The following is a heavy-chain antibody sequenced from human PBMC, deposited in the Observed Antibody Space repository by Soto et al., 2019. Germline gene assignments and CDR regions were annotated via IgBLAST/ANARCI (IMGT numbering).Heavy chain of an antibody. D-gene: IGHD3-3*01. CDR1: GGTFSTYA. J-gene: IGHJ3*02. CDR3: AREIFGVIISGGRDAFDI. CDR2: IIPIFGTA. Sequence: QVQLVQSGAEVKKPGSSVKVSCKASGGTFSTYAISWMRQAPGQGLEWMGGIIPIFGTAKYAQKFQGRVTITADESTSTAYMELSSLRSEDTAVYYCAREIFGVIISGGRDAFDIWGQGTMVTVSS. V-gene: IGHV1-69*01.